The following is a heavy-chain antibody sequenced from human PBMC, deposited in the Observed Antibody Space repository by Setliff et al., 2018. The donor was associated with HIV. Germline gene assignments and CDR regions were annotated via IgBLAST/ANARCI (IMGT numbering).Heavy chain of an antibody. J-gene: IGHJ6*02. CDR2: IYHSGNA. Sequence: SETLSLTCAVSGYSISNGYYWGWIRQPPGKGLEWIGDIYHSGNAYFHPSLKSRVTISVDTSKNQFSLNLTSVTAADTAVYYCARFMRGIIIRDYYYGMDVWGQGTTVTVSS. D-gene: IGHD3-10*01. CDR1: GYSISNGYY. V-gene: IGHV4-38-2*01. CDR3: ARFMRGIIIRDYYYGMDV.